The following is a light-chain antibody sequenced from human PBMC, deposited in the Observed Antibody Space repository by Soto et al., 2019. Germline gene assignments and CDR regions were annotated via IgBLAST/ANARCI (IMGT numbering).Light chain of an antibody. CDR2: GAS. Sequence: EIVLTQSPGTLSLSPGERATLSCRASQSVSSSFLAWYQQKPGQAPRPLIYGASRRATGIPDRFSGSGSGTDFTLTISSLEPEDFAVYYCQQRSNWPITFGQGTRLEIK. CDR1: QSVSSSF. J-gene: IGKJ5*01. V-gene: IGKV3D-20*02. CDR3: QQRSNWPIT.